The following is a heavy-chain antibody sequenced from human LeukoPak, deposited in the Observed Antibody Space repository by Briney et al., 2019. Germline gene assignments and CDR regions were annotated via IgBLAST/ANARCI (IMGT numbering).Heavy chain of an antibody. CDR1: GGSISSGGYY. J-gene: IGHJ2*01. D-gene: IGHD3-22*01. V-gene: IGHV4-31*03. CDR3: ARGVTMIVVVIHDWYFDL. CDR2: IYYSGST. Sequence: PSETLSLTCTVSGGSISSGGYYWSWIRQHPGKGLEWIGYIYYSGSTYYNPSLKSRVTISVDTSKNQFSLKLTSVTAADTAVYYCARGVTMIVVVIHDWYFDLWGRGTLVTVSS.